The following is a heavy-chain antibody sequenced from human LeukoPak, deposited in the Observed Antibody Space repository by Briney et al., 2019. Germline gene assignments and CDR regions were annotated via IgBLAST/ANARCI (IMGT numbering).Heavy chain of an antibody. V-gene: IGHV4-59*08. Sequence: PSETLSLTCTVSGGSISSYYWSWIRQPPGKGLEWIGYIYYSGGTNYNPSLKSRVTISVDTSKNQFSLKLSSVTAADTAVYYCARRNYYDSSGYEDWGQGTLVTVSS. D-gene: IGHD3-22*01. CDR1: GGSISSYY. CDR2: IYYSGGT. J-gene: IGHJ4*02. CDR3: ARRNYYDSSGYED.